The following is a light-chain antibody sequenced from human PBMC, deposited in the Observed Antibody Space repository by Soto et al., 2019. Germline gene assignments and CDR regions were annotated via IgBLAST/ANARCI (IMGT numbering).Light chain of an antibody. Sequence: QSALTQPASVSGSPGQSITISCTGASSDVGTYNLVSWYQQHPGKAPKLVVFEGTKRPSGVSDRFSGSKSGNTASLTISGLQDEDESDYYCCSYAGNDIWVFGGGTKVTVL. CDR2: EGT. V-gene: IGLV2-23*01. CDR3: CSYAGNDIWV. CDR1: SSDVGTYNL. J-gene: IGLJ3*02.